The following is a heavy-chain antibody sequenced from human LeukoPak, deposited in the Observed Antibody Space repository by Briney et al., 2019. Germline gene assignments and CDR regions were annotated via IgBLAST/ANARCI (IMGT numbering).Heavy chain of an antibody. CDR2: IWYDGSNK. CDR1: GFTFSSYG. J-gene: IGHJ4*02. V-gene: IGHV3-33*01. CDR3: ARAAGIAAAHADY. D-gene: IGHD6-13*01. Sequence: GGSLRLSCAASGFTFSSYGMHWVRQAPGKGLEWVAVIWYDGSNKYYADSVKGRFTISRDNSKNTLYLQMNSLRAEDTAVYYCARAAGIAAAHADYWGQGTLVTVSS.